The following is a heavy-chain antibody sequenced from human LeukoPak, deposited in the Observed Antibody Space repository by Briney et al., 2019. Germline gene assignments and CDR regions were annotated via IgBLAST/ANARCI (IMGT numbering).Heavy chain of an antibody. Sequence: SETLSLTCTVSGVSISSYYWSWIRQPAGKGLEWIGRIHTSGSTNYNPSLKSRVTISVDTSKNQFSLKLSSVTAADTAVYYCARWLYDSSGYYTFDIWGQGTMVTVSS. CDR3: ARWLYDSSGYYTFDI. CDR2: IHTSGST. V-gene: IGHV4-4*07. J-gene: IGHJ3*02. CDR1: GVSISSYY. D-gene: IGHD3-22*01.